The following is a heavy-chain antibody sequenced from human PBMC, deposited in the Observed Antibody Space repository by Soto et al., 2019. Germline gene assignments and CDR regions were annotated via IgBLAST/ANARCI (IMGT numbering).Heavy chain of an antibody. V-gene: IGHV4-34*01. CDR1: GGSFSGYY. CDR3: ARGRINCSGGSCYPTIYYYYGMDV. D-gene: IGHD2-15*01. CDR2: VNHSGST. J-gene: IGHJ6*02. Sequence: QVQLQQWGAGLLKPSETLSLTCAVYGGSFSGYYWSWIRQPPGKGREWIGEVNHSGSTNYNPSLQSRVTISVDTSKNQFSLKLSSVTAADTAVYYCARGRINCSGGSCYPTIYYYYGMDVWGQGTTVTVSS.